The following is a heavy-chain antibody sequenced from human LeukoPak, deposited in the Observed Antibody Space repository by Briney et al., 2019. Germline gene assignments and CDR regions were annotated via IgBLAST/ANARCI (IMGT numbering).Heavy chain of an antibody. CDR1: GFTFSSYA. D-gene: IGHD4-23*01. CDR3: AKLGGNSNFYYYYMDV. V-gene: IGHV3-23*01. Sequence: GGSLRLSCAASGFTFSSYAMSWVRQAPGKELEWVSTISGGSGSTFFADSVKGRFTISRDNSKGTLYLQMNSLRAEDTAVYSCAKLGGNSNFYYYYMDVWGKGTTVTVSS. J-gene: IGHJ6*03. CDR2: ISGGSGST.